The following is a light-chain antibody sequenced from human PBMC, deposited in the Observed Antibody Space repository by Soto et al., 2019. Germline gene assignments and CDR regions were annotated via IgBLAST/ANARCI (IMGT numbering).Light chain of an antibody. CDR2: AAS. J-gene: IGKJ3*01. V-gene: IGKV3D-15*02. CDR3: QQYGDSPLT. CDR1: QSVSSN. Sequence: EIVMTQSPATLSVSPGARAPPSCRASQSVSSNLAWYQQKPGQAPRLLIYAASTRAAAVPDRFTGSGSGTDFALTISRLEPEDFGVYYCQQYGDSPLTSGPGTKVDIK.